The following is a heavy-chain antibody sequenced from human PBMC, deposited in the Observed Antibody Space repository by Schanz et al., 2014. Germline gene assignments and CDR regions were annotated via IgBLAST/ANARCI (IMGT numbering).Heavy chain of an antibody. CDR2: IYKSGSA. D-gene: IGHD1-1*01. V-gene: IGHV3-66*01. Sequence: EVQLLESGGGLVQPGGSLRLSCAASGFTVSKNYMSWVRQAPGKGLEWVSLIYKSGSAFYADSVKGRLTISRDNSKNTLFLQMDSLRVEDTAVYYCMAMGRNTSHYFDHWGQGTLVTVSS. CDR3: MAMGRNTSHYFDH. CDR1: GFTVSKNY. J-gene: IGHJ4*02.